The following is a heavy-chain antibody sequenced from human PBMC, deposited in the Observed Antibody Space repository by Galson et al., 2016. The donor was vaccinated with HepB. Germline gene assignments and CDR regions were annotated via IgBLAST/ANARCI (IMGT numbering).Heavy chain of an antibody. D-gene: IGHD3-22*01. J-gene: IGHJ4*02. CDR1: GFSLSYVRMG. CDR2: IFSNDEK. Sequence: PALVKPPQTLTLTCTVSGFSLSYVRMGMSWIRQPPGKALEWLAHIFSNDEKSYSTSLTSRLTISKDTSKSQVVLTMTNMDPVDTATYYCARIYREYYYDSNGPHHFDYWGQGTLVTVSS. CDR3: ARIYREYYYDSNGPHHFDY. V-gene: IGHV2-26*01.